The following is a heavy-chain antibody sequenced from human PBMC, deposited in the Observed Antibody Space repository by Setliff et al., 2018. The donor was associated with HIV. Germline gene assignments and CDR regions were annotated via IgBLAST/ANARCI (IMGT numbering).Heavy chain of an antibody. D-gene: IGHD7-27*01. CDR3: ARGWGHDGVDF. Sequence: PSETLSLTCTVSGRSFSGYYWNWIRQSPGKGLEWIGEINHSGGTNYNPSLKSRVTMSIDTSKNQFSLNVSSVTAADTAVYYCARGWGHDGVDFWGQGTMVAVSS. CDR2: INHSGGT. J-gene: IGHJ3*01. V-gene: IGHV4-34*01. CDR1: GRSFSGYY.